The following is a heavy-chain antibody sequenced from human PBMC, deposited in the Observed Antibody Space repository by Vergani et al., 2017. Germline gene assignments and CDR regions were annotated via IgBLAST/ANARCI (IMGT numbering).Heavy chain of an antibody. CDR1: GESFSSFY. Sequence: QVQLQQWGAGVVKPSGTLSLTCAVFGESFSSFYWSWIRQPPGKGLEWIGRIYTSGSTNYNPSLKSRVTISVDTSKNQFSLKLSSVTAADTAVYYCARDRTTVNWFDPWGQGTLVTVSS. V-gene: IGHV4-59*10. CDR2: IYTSGST. CDR3: ARDRTTVNWFDP. J-gene: IGHJ5*02. D-gene: IGHD4-17*01.